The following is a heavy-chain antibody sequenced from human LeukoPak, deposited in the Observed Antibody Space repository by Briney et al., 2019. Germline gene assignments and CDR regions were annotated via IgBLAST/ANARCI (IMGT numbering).Heavy chain of an antibody. Sequence: GGSLRLSGAASGFTLSSYWMNWVRQAPGKGLEWVANIKQNGSEKYYVDSVRGRFTISRDNAQSSLYLQMNSLRAEDTAIYYCVRGGPRLNWFDPWGQGTLVIVSS. CDR1: GFTLSSYW. CDR2: IKQNGSEK. V-gene: IGHV3-7*01. D-gene: IGHD1-1*01. J-gene: IGHJ5*02. CDR3: VRGGPRLNWFDP.